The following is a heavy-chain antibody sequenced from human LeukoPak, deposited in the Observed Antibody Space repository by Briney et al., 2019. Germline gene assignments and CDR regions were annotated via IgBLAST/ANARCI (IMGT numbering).Heavy chain of an antibody. D-gene: IGHD3-9*01. CDR2: IYYSGST. CDR1: GGSISSYY. Sequence: SETLSLTCTVSGGSISSYYWSWIRQPPGKGLEWIGYIYYSGSTNYNPSLKSRVTISVDTSKNQFSLKLSSVTAADTAVYYCARAQYDILTGYAYYFDYWGQGTLVTVSS. CDR3: ARAQYDILTGYAYYFDY. J-gene: IGHJ4*02. V-gene: IGHV4-59*01.